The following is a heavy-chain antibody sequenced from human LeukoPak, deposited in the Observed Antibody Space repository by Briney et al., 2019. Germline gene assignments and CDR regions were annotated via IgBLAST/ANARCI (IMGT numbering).Heavy chain of an antibody. J-gene: IGHJ4*02. CDR2: IIPIFGTA. D-gene: IGHD2-2*01. CDR1: GGTFSSYA. V-gene: IGHV1-69*06. CDR3: AREAPCSSTSCYLDY. Sequence: SVKVSCKASGGTFSSYAISWVRQAPGQGLEWMGGIIPIFGTANYAQKFQGRVTITADKSTSTAYMELSSLRSEDTAVYYCAREAPCSSTSCYLDYWGQGPLVTVSS.